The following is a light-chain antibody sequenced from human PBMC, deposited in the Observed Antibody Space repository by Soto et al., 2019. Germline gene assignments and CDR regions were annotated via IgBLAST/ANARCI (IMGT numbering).Light chain of an antibody. CDR2: EVT. CDR3: SSYAGSNNSV. V-gene: IGLV2-8*01. CDR1: ISDVGGYNY. J-gene: IGLJ1*01. Sequence: QSPLAQPPSASGSPGQSVTISCTGTISDVGGYNYVSWYQQHPGKAPKLMIFEVTRRPSGVPDRFSGSKSGNTASLTVSGLQAEDEADYYCSSYAGSNNSVFGRGTKVTV.